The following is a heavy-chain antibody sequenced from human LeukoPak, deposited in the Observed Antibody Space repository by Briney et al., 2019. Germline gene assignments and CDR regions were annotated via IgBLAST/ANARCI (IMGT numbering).Heavy chain of an antibody. D-gene: IGHD1-26*01. J-gene: IGHJ4*02. CDR1: GFTFSSYS. Sequence: PGGSLRLSCAASGFTFSSYSMNWVRQAPGKGLEWVSSISSSSSYIYYADSVKGRFTISRDNAKNSLYLQMNSLRAEDTAVYYCARGHPKWELLYYFDYWGQGTLVTVSS. CDR3: ARGHPKWELLYYFDY. V-gene: IGHV3-21*01. CDR2: ISSSSSYI.